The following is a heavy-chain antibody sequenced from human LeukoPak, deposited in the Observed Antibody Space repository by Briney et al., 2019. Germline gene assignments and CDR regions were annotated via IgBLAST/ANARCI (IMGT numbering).Heavy chain of an antibody. CDR3: ARGRRGIAAAAGFDY. D-gene: IGHD6-13*01. CDR1: GGSLSGYY. J-gene: IGHJ4*02. Sequence: PSETLSLTCAVYGGSLSGYYWSWIRQPPGKGLEWIGEINHSGSTNYNPSLKSRVTISVDTSKNQFSLKLSSVTAADTAVYYCARGRRGIAAAAGFDYWGQGTLVTVSS. V-gene: IGHV4-34*01. CDR2: INHSGST.